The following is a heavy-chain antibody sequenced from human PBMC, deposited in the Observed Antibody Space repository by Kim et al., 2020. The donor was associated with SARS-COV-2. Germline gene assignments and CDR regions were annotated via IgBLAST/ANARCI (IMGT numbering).Heavy chain of an antibody. V-gene: IGHV3-15*01. CDR3: TTSHTWIQLWPRLTFGMDV. CDR1: GFTFSNAW. J-gene: IGHJ6*02. Sequence: GGSLRLSCAASGFTFSNAWMSWVRQAPGKGLEWVGRIKSKTDGGTTDYAAPVKGRFTISRDDSKNTLYLQMNSLKTEDTAVYYCTTSHTWIQLWPRLTFGMDVWGQGTTVTVSS. D-gene: IGHD5-18*01. CDR2: IKSKTDGGTT.